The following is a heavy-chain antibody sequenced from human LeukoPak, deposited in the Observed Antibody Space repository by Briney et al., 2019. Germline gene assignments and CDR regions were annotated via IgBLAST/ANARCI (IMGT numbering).Heavy chain of an antibody. CDR2: IIPILGIA. J-gene: IGHJ3*02. Sequence: SLKLSCKASGGTFSSYAISRVRQTPGQGLEWMGRIIPILGIANYAQNFQGRVKITADKSTSTAYMELSSLRSEDTAVYYCASAGSGSYYSYAFDIWGQGTMVTVSS. CDR1: GGTFSSYA. D-gene: IGHD3-10*01. V-gene: IGHV1-69*04. CDR3: ASAGSGSYYSYAFDI.